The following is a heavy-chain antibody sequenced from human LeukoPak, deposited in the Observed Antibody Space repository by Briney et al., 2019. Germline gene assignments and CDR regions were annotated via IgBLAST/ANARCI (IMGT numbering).Heavy chain of an antibody. D-gene: IGHD2/OR15-2a*01. Sequence: GGSLRLSCAASGFTFGSPWMHWVRQAPGKGLVWVSRINSDGSTTTYADSVKGRFTISRDNAKNTLYLQMNSLRAEDTAVYYCARAARADCTSPTCHSWLAPWGQGTQVTVPS. CDR2: INSDGSTT. CDR3: ARAARADCTSPTCHSWLAP. CDR1: GFTFGSPW. V-gene: IGHV3-74*01. J-gene: IGHJ5*02.